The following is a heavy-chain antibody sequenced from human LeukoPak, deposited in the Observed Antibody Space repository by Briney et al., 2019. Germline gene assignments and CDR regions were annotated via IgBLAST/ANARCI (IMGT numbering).Heavy chain of an antibody. CDR1: GGTFSSYT. CDR3: ARVLITSANWFDP. D-gene: IGHD1-14*01. Sequence: SVKVSCKASGGTFSSYTISWVRQAPGQGLEWMGGIIPNFGTPNYAQKFQGRVTITADKSTSTAYMELSSLRSEDTAVYYCARVLITSANWFDPWGRGTLVTVSS. J-gene: IGHJ5*02. CDR2: IIPNFGTP. V-gene: IGHV1-69*06.